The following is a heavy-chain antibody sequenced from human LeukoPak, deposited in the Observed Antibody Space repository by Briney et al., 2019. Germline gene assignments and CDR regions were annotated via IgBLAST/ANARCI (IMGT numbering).Heavy chain of an antibody. D-gene: IGHD4/OR15-4a*01. CDR2: IWNDGRNE. Sequence: PGRSLRLSCAPSGFTFQNYGMHWVRQVPGKGLEWVADIWNDGRNEHYADPVKGRVTISRDNSKNTLYLKMNRLRSEDTAVYYCSKGRTNDYGEPYTFDIWGQGTMVILSS. CDR1: GFTFQNYG. V-gene: IGHV3-33*03. J-gene: IGHJ3*02. CDR3: SKGRTNDYGEPYTFDI.